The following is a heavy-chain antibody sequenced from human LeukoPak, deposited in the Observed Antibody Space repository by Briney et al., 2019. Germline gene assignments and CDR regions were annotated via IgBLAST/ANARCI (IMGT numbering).Heavy chain of an antibody. J-gene: IGHJ4*02. D-gene: IGHD6-13*01. Sequence: GESLKISCKGSGYSFTSYWIGWVRQMPGKGLEWMGIIYPDDSDTRYNPSFQGQVTISADKSISTAYLQWSSLKASDAAMYYCARRDDSNWYKWGQGTLVNVSS. CDR2: IYPDDSDT. CDR3: ARRDDSNWYK. V-gene: IGHV5-51*01. CDR1: GYSFTSYW.